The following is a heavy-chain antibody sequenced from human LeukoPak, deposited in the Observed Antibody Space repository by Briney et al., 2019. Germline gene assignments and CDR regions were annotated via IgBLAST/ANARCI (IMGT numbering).Heavy chain of an antibody. Sequence: AVKVSCKASAGTFSSYTISWVRQAPGQGLELMGRINTILGIANYAQKFQGRVTITADKATSTAYMELSSLRSEDTAVYYCAKDPTTVTTSFDYWGQGTLVTVSS. CDR3: AKDPTTVTTSFDY. V-gene: IGHV1-69*04. CDR1: AGTFSSYT. D-gene: IGHD4-17*01. J-gene: IGHJ4*02. CDR2: INTILGIA.